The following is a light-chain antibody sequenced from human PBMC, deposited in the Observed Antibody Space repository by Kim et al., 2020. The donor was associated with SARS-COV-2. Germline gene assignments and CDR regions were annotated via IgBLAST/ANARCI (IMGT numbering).Light chain of an antibody. CDR2: DVS. J-gene: IGLJ2*01. V-gene: IGLV2-14*03. Sequence: GQSITISCTGTSSDVGGYNYVSWYQQHPGKAPKVMIYDVSHRPSGVSNRFSGSKSGNTASLTISGLQAEDEADYYCCSYTSSSTVIFGGGTQLTVL. CDR1: SSDVGGYNY. CDR3: CSYTSSSTVI.